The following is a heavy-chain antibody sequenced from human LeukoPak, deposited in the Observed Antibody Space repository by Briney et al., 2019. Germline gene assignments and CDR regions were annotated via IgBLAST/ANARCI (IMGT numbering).Heavy chain of an antibody. J-gene: IGHJ4*02. CDR2: INPTSGAT. D-gene: IGHD1-26*01. CDR3: AREGGATGTHFDY. V-gene: IGHV1-2*02. Sequence: ASVKVSCKASGYRFTGYYMHWVRQAPGQGPEWMGWINPTSGATGYAQKFQDRVTMTRNTSIATDYMELTRLTSDDTAVYYCAREGGATGTHFDYWGQGTLVTVSS. CDR1: GYRFTGYY.